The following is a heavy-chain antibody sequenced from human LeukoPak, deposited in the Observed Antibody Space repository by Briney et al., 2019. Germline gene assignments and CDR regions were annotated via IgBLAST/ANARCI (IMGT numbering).Heavy chain of an antibody. CDR3: ARRLDFGDYGNGFDH. D-gene: IGHD4-17*01. CDR1: GFIFSDYY. CDR2: ISSGGSPI. J-gene: IGHJ4*02. V-gene: IGHV3-11*01. Sequence: KAGGSLRLSCAASGFIFSDYYMTWIRQAPGRGLEWVSYISSGGSPIHYADSVKGRFTISRDNAKNSLHLQMNSLRGDDTAVYYCARRLDFGDYGNGFDHWGQGALVTVSS.